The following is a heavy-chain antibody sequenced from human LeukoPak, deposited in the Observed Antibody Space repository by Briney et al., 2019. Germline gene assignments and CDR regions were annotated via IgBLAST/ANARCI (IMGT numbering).Heavy chain of an antibody. CDR1: GYTFTGYF. J-gene: IGHJ3*02. CDR3: ARDILTDDAFDI. Sequence: ASVKASCKDSGYTFTGYFMRWVRHAPGQGLEWMGWINPNSGGTNYQGRVTMTRDTSISTAYMELSRLTSDDTAVYYCARDILTDDAFDIWGQGTMVSVSS. D-gene: IGHD7-27*01. V-gene: IGHV1-2*02. CDR2: INPNSGGT.